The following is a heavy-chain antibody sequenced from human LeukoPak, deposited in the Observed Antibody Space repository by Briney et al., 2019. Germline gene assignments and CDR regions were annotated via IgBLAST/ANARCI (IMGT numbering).Heavy chain of an antibody. D-gene: IGHD3-16*02. J-gene: IGHJ4*02. V-gene: IGHV4-61*01. CDR3: ARGDDYVWGSYRPLYFDY. CDR1: GGSVSSGSYY. CDR2: IHHTGST. Sequence: SETLSLTCTVSGGSVSSGSYYWSWIRQPPGKGLEWIGYIHHTGSTNSNPSLKSRVTISVDTSKNQFSLKLSSVTAADTAVYYCARGDDYVWGSYRPLYFDYWGQGTLVTVSS.